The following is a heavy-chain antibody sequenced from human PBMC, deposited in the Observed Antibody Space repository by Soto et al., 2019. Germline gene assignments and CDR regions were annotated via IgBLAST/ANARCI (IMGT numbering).Heavy chain of an antibody. CDR3: AREISPRPLPTGTTHRVQDY. CDR1: GYTFTSYG. J-gene: IGHJ4*02. Sequence: GASVKVSCKASGYTFTSYGISWVRQAPGQGLEWMGWISAYNGNTNYAQKLQGRVTMTTDTSTSTAYMELRSLRSDDTAVYYCAREISPRPLPTGTTHRVQDYWGQGTLVTVSS. CDR2: ISAYNGNT. V-gene: IGHV1-18*01. D-gene: IGHD1-1*01.